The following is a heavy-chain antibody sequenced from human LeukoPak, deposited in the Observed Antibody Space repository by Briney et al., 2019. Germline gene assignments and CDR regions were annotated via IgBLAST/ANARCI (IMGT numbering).Heavy chain of an antibody. CDR1: GGTFSSYA. V-gene: IGHV1-69*13. D-gene: IGHD2-2*01. CDR2: IIPIFGTA. CDR3: AIGYCSSTSCRYYYYGMDV. Sequence: ASVKVSCKASGGTFSSYAISWVRQAPGQGLEWMGGIIPIFGTANYAQKFQGRVTITADVSTSTAYMELSSLRSEDTAVYYCAIGYCSSTSCRYYYYGMDVWGQGTTVTVSS. J-gene: IGHJ6*02.